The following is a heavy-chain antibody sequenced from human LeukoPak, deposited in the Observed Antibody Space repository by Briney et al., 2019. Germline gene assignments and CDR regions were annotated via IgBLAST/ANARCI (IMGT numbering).Heavy chain of an antibody. CDR2: IYPGDSDT. V-gene: IGHV5-51*01. D-gene: IGHD6-6*01. Sequence: GECLKISCRGSGDIFTTYWIGCVRQMPGKGLEWRGIIYPGDSDTRYSPSFQGQVTISADKSISTAYLQWSSLKASDTAMYYCAKVGYSSSSDYWGQGTLVTVSS. J-gene: IGHJ4*02. CDR3: AKVGYSSSSDY. CDR1: GDIFTTYW.